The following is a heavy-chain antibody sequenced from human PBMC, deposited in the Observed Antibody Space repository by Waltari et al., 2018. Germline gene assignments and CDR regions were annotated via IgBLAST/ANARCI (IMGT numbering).Heavy chain of an antibody. Sequence: EVQLVESGGGLIQPGGSLRLSCSASGFIVGRHYMSWVRQAPGRGLEWVSLIYSGGSTYYADSVKGRFTISRDNSKNTLYLQMDSLSVEDTAVYYCARWQQWPVRAFDYWGQGTLVTVSS. CDR2: IYSGGST. CDR1: GFIVGRHY. J-gene: IGHJ4*02. CDR3: ARWQQWPVRAFDY. V-gene: IGHV3-53*01. D-gene: IGHD6-19*01.